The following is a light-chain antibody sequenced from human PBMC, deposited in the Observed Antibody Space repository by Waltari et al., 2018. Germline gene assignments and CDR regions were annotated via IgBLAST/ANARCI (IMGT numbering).Light chain of an antibody. J-gene: IGKJ1*01. CDR1: QSVGTS. CDR2: GAS. CDR3: QHYVRLPAT. Sequence: EVVLTQSPGTLSWYPGERATLACRASQSVGTSLAWYQQNPGQAPRLLIFGASRRATGIPDRFSGSGSGTDFSLTISRLEPEDFAVYYCQHYVRLPATFGQGTKVEI. V-gene: IGKV3-20*01.